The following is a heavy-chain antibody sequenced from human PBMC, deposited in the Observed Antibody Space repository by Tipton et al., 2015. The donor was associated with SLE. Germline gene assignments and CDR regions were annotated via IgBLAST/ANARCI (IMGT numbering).Heavy chain of an antibody. Sequence: TLSLTCTVSGGSISSGSYYWSWIRQPPGKGLEWIGHIYTSGSTNYNPSLKSRVTISVDTSKNPFSLKLGSVTAADTAVYYCARGDYGGNSPFDYWGQGTLVTVSS. J-gene: IGHJ4*02. CDR1: GGSISSGSYY. CDR2: IYTSGST. CDR3: ARGDYGGNSPFDY. V-gene: IGHV4-61*09. D-gene: IGHD4-23*01.